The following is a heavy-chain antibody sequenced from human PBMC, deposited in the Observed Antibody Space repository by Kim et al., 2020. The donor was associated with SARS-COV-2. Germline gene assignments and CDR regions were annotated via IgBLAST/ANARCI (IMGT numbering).Heavy chain of an antibody. CDR3: ARAEGDYCSSAYCFD. D-gene: IGHD2-2*01. J-gene: IGHJ4*01. V-gene: IGHV3-21*04. CDR1: GFSFSSYT. CDR2: ISGSSAYT. Sequence: GGSLRLSCAASGFSFSSYTMNWVRQAPGKGLEWVSTISGSSAYTYYADSVKGRFTISRDNAKNTLHLQMNSLRAEDTAVYYCARAEGDYCSSAYCFD.